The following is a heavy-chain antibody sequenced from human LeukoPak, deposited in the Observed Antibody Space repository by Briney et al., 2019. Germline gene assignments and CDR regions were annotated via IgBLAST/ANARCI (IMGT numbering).Heavy chain of an antibody. CDR1: GYSISSGYY. CDR2: IYHSGST. V-gene: IGHV4-38-2*02. Sequence: SETLSLTCTVSGYSISSGYYWGWIRQPPGKGLEWIGSIYHSGSTYYNPSLKSRVTISVDTSKNQFSLKLSSVTAADTAVYYCARALDYDFWSGPFDPWGQGTLVTVSS. J-gene: IGHJ5*02. D-gene: IGHD3-3*01. CDR3: ARALDYDFWSGPFDP.